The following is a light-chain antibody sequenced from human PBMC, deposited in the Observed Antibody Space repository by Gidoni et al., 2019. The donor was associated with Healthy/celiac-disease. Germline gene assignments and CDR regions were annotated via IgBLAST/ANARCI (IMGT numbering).Light chain of an antibody. V-gene: IGKV1-39*01. CDR3: QQSYSTLYT. J-gene: IGKJ2*01. Sequence: DIQMTQSPASLSASVGDRVTITCRASQSISSYLNWYQQKPGKAPKLLIYAASSLQSGAPSRFSGSGSGTYFTLTISSLHPEDFATYYCQQSYSTLYTFGQGTKLEIK. CDR2: AAS. CDR1: QSISSY.